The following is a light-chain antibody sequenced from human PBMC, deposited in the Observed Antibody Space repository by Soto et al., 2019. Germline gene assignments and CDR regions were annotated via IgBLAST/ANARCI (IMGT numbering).Light chain of an antibody. CDR1: SSEVGTFNL. J-gene: IGLJ1*01. CDR3: SSYSGASASSASYV. V-gene: IGLV2-23*02. CDR2: EVS. Sequence: QSALTQPASVSGSPGQSITISCTGTSSEVGTFNLVSWYQQHPGKAPKLLIFEVSNRPSGVSIRFSGSKSGNTASLTISGLQAEDEADYYCSSYSGASASSASYVFATGTKVTVL.